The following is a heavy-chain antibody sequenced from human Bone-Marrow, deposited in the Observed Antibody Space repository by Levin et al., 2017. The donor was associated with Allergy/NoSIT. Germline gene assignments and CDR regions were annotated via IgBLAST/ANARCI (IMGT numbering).Heavy chain of an antibody. J-gene: IGHJ4*02. D-gene: IGHD6-19*01. CDR3: ARDTRGDGWYPFDY. CDR1: GFTFSSYS. Sequence: GGSLRLSCAASGFTFSSYSISWVRQAPGKGLEWVSYISGFSSTIYYADSVKGRFTISRDNAKNLLYLQMNSLRAEDTAVYYCARDTRGDGWYPFDYWGQGTLVTVSS. CDR2: ISGFSSTI. V-gene: IGHV3-48*01.